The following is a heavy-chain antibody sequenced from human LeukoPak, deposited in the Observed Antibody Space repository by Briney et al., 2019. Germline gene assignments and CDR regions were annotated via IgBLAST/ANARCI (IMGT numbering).Heavy chain of an antibody. CDR2: ISSSGRTI. Sequence: GGSLRLSCAASGFTFSTYEMNWVRQAPGEGLEWVSYISSSGRTIYYADSVKGRFTISRGNAKNSLYLQMNSLRAEDTAVYYCARNTPEDAFDIWGQGTMVTVSS. CDR1: GFTFSTYE. CDR3: ARNTPEDAFDI. J-gene: IGHJ3*02. V-gene: IGHV3-48*03.